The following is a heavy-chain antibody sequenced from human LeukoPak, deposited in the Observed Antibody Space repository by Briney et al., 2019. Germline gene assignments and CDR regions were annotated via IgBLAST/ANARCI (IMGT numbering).Heavy chain of an antibody. Sequence: SETLSLTCTVSGGSISSSSYYWGWIRQPPGKGLEWIGSIYYSGSTYYNPSLESRVTISVDTSKNQFSLKLSSVTAADTAVYYCARLDYYGSGSYYWGQGTLVTVSS. V-gene: IGHV4-39*01. CDR3: ARLDYYGSGSYY. CDR2: IYYSGST. J-gene: IGHJ4*02. D-gene: IGHD3-10*01. CDR1: GGSISSSSYY.